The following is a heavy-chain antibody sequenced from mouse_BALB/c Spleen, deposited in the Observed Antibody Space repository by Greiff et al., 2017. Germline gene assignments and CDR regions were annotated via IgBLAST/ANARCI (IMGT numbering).Heavy chain of an antibody. CDR3: ATGRGYFDV. Sequence: EVHLVESGPGLVKPSQSLSLTCTVTGYSITSDYAWNWIRQFPGNKLEWMGYISYSGSTSYNPSLKSRISITRDTSKNQFFLQLNSVTTEDTATYYCATGRGYFDVWGAGTTVTVSS. D-gene: IGHD4-1*01. J-gene: IGHJ1*01. CDR2: ISYSGST. CDR1: GYSITSDYA. V-gene: IGHV3-2*02.